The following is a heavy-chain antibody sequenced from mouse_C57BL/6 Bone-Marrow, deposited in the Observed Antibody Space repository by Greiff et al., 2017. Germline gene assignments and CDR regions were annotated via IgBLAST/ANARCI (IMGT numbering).Heavy chain of an antibody. CDR1: GFNIKNTY. Sequence: EVQLQQSVAELVRPGASVKLSCTASGFNIKNTYMHWVKQRPEQGLEWIGRIDPANGNTKYAPKFPGKATITADTSSNTAYLQLSSLTSDDTAIYYCARSYYGSTLYWYFDVGGTGTTVTVSS. V-gene: IGHV14-3*01. D-gene: IGHD1-1*01. CDR2: IDPANGNT. CDR3: ARSYYGSTLYWYFDV. J-gene: IGHJ1*03.